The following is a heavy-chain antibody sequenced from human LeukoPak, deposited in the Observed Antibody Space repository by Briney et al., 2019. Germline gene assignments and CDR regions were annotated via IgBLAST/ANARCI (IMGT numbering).Heavy chain of an antibody. D-gene: IGHD3/OR15-3a*01. Sequence: PSQTLSLTCAVSGGSISSGGYSWSWIRQPPGKGLEWIGYIYYSGSTNYNPSLKSRVTISVDTSKNQFSLKLSSVTAADTAVYYCARAVRGLRRGRKNNWFDPWGQGTLVTVSS. CDR1: GGSISSGGYS. V-gene: IGHV4-30-4*07. J-gene: IGHJ5*02. CDR3: ARAVRGLRRGRKNNWFDP. CDR2: IYYSGST.